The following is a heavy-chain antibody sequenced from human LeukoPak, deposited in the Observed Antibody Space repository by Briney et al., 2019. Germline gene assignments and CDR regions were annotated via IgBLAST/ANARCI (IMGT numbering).Heavy chain of an antibody. CDR2: ISGSGTHT. Sequence: GGSLRLSCAASDFTFSDYYMSWIRQAPGKGLEWVSYISGSGTHTNYADSVKGRFIISRDNAKNSLYLQMNSLRAEDTAVYYCARKYSSSTLDYWGQGILVTVSS. V-gene: IGHV3-11*06. CDR1: DFTFSDYY. D-gene: IGHD6-6*01. J-gene: IGHJ4*02. CDR3: ARKYSSSTLDY.